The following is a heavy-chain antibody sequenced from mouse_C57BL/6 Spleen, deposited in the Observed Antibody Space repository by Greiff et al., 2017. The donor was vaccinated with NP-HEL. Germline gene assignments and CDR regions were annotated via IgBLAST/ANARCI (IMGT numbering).Heavy chain of an antibody. CDR2: INPNNGGT. CDR3: ARAPPHYYGYDNYAMDY. J-gene: IGHJ4*01. Sequence: EVQLQQSGPELVKPGASVKISCKASGYTFTDYYMNWVKQSHGKSLEWIGDINPNNGGTSYNQKFKGKATLTVDKSSSTAYMELRSLTSENSAVHYCARAPPHYYGYDNYAMDYWGQGTSVTVSS. D-gene: IGHD2-2*01. V-gene: IGHV1-26*01. CDR1: GYTFTDYY.